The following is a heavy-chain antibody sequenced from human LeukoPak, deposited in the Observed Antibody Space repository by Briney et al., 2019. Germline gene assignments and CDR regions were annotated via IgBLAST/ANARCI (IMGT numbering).Heavy chain of an antibody. Sequence: SETLSLTCAVYGWSFSDYYWNWIRQPPGKGLEWVGEINARGDTNFNPSLKSRVTISVDTSKSQFSLTLTSMIAADTAVYYCARGQVPAARGYNWFDPWGQGTLVTVSS. J-gene: IGHJ5*02. CDR1: GWSFSDYY. V-gene: IGHV4-34*01. CDR3: ARGQVPAARGYNWFDP. D-gene: IGHD2-2*01. CDR2: INARGDT.